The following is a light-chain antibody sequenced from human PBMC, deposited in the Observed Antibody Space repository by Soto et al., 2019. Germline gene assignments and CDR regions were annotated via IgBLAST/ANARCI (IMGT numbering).Light chain of an antibody. CDR3: AAWDDSLNGFV. Sequence: QSALTQPSSASGAPGQRVTISCSGSSSNIGSNTVNWYQQLPGTAPKLLIYTNNQRPSGVRDRFSGSRSGTSASLAISGLQSEDEADYYCAAWDDSLNGFVFGTGTKVTVL. V-gene: IGLV1-44*01. CDR1: SSNIGSNT. J-gene: IGLJ1*01. CDR2: TNN.